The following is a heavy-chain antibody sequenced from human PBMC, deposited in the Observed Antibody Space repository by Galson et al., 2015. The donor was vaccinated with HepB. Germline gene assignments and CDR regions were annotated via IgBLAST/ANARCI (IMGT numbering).Heavy chain of an antibody. Sequence: SVKVSCKASGGTFSSYTISWVRQAPGQGLEWMGRIIPILGIANYAQKFQGRVTITADKSTSTAYMELSSLRSEDTAVYYCARDRGGGYDDYYYYGMDVWGQGTTVTVSS. CDR3: ARDRGGGYDDYYYYGMDV. J-gene: IGHJ6*02. CDR1: GGTFSSYT. CDR2: IIPILGIA. V-gene: IGHV1-69*04. D-gene: IGHD5-12*01.